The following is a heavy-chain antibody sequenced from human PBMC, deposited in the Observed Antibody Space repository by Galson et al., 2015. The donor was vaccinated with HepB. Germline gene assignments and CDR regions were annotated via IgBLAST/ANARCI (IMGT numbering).Heavy chain of an antibody. Sequence: SVKVSCKASGGTFSSYAISWVRQAPGQGLEWMGGIIPIFGTANYAQKFQGRVTITADESTSTAYMELSSLRSEDTAVYYCARDAGIAAAGTFWGSGFDYWGQGTLVTVSS. CDR3: ARDAGIAAAGTFWGSGFDY. V-gene: IGHV1-69*13. CDR2: IIPIFGTA. D-gene: IGHD6-13*01. CDR1: GGTFSSYA. J-gene: IGHJ4*02.